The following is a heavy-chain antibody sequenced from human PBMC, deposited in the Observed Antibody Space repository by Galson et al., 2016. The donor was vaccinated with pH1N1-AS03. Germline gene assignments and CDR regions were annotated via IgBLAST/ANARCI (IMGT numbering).Heavy chain of an antibody. CDR3: ARGPVSYSNYWFPPPDY. CDR1: GFTFSSYA. J-gene: IGHJ4*02. CDR2: ISGNGYST. D-gene: IGHD6-13*01. Sequence: LRLSCAASGFTFSSYAMHWVRQAPGKGLEYVSAISGNGYSTYYENSVKGRFTIPRDNSKSTLFLQMGSLRPEDRAVYYCARGPVSYSNYWFPPPDYWGQRTLVTVSS. V-gene: IGHV3-64*01.